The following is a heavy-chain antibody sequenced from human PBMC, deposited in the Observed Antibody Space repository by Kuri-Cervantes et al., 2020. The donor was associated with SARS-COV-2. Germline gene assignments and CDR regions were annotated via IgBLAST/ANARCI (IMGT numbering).Heavy chain of an antibody. J-gene: IGHJ4*02. CDR1: GFTFSSYG. CDR3: AKSQVTIPGNDY. V-gene: IGHV3-30*02. D-gene: IGHD4-17*01. CDR2: IRHDGSNK. Sequence: GESLKISCAASGFTFSSYGMHWVRQAPGKGLEWVAFIRHDGSNKYYADSVKGRVTISRDNSKNTMYLQMNSLRAEDTAVYYCAKSQVTIPGNDYWGQGTLVTVSS.